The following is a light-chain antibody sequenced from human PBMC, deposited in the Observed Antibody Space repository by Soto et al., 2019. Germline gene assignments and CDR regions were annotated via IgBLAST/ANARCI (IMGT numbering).Light chain of an antibody. Sequence: QSALAQPASVSGSRGQLITISCTGTSSDVGRYNYVSWFQQHPGKVPKLIIYDVSNWPSGVSDRFSGSKSGNTASLTISGLQPEDEADYYCSSFTSSSTFVFGTGTKLTVL. CDR3: SSFTSSSTFV. J-gene: IGLJ1*01. CDR1: SSDVGRYNY. CDR2: DVS. V-gene: IGLV2-14*03.